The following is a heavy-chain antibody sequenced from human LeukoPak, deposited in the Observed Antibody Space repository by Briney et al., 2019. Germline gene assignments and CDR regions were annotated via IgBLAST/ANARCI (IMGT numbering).Heavy chain of an antibody. Sequence: SETLSLTCTVSGGSISSYYWSWIRQPPGKGLEWIGYIYYSGSTNYNPSLKSRVTISVDTSKNQFSLRLSSVSAADTAVYYCARGSAQGPIDYWGQGTLVTVSS. J-gene: IGHJ4*02. D-gene: IGHD3-10*01. V-gene: IGHV4-59*01. CDR3: ARGSAQGPIDY. CDR2: IYYSGST. CDR1: GGSISSYY.